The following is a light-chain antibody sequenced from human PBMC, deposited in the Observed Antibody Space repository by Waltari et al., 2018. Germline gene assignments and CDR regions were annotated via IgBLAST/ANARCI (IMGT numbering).Light chain of an antibody. V-gene: IGKV3-15*01. J-gene: IGKJ3*01. CDR1: ENIRAN. CDR3: QQYNDWPLLFT. Sequence: EIVMTQSPATLSVSPGDRATLSCRASENIRANLAWYQVKPGQAPRLLVYGATARASGVPDRFSGSASGTEFTLTISRLQSEDIATYYCQQYNDWPLLFTFGPGTKVNIK. CDR2: GAT.